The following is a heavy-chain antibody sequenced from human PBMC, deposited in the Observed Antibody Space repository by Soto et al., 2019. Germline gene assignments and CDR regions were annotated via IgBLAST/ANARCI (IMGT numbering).Heavy chain of an antibody. CDR1: GGSMGNYF. CDR2: IHYSGTT. D-gene: IGHD6-13*01. CDR3: AAGEASSRNLAPYYLDF. Sequence: SETLSLTCTVSGGSMGNYFWTWIRQPPGKGLEWIGYIHYSGTTSFFPSYNPSLRSRVTISEDTSKNQFSLKLLSVTTADTAVYFCAAGEASSRNLAPYYLDFWGQGTLVTASS. V-gene: IGHV4-59*01. J-gene: IGHJ4*02.